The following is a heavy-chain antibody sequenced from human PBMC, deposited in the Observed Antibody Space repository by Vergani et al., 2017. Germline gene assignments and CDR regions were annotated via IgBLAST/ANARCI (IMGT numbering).Heavy chain of an antibody. V-gene: IGHV3-33*01. Sequence: QVQLVESGGGVVQPGRSLRLSCAASGFIFSSYAMHWVRQAPGKVLEWVAVIWDDGSNKYYADSVKGRFTISRDNSKNTLYLQMNSLRAEDTAVYYCATDAGLSPFDIWGQGSMVTVSS. CDR2: IWDDGSNK. CDR1: GFIFSSYA. CDR3: ATDAGLSPFDI. J-gene: IGHJ3*02.